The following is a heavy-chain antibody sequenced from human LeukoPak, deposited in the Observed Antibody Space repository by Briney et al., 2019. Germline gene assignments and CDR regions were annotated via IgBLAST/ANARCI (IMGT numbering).Heavy chain of an antibody. V-gene: IGHV4-34*01. Sequence: PSETLSLTCAVYGGSFIGFHWNWIRQPPGKGLEWIGTIYYSGSTYYNPSLKSRVTISVDTSKNQFSLKLSSVTAADTAVYYCARVPTVTFFDYWGQGTLVTVSS. CDR2: IYYSGST. CDR3: ARVPTVTFFDY. J-gene: IGHJ4*02. D-gene: IGHD4-17*01. CDR1: GGSFIGFH.